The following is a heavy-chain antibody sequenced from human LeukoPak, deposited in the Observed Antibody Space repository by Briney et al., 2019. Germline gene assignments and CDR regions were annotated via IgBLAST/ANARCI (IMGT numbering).Heavy chain of an antibody. J-gene: IGHJ6*02. Sequence: PSETLSLTCTVSGGSISSYYWSWIRQPPGKGLEWIGYICYSGSTNYNPSLKSRVTISVDTSKNQFSLKLSSVTAADTAVYYCARAPPMYYYGMDVWGQGTTVTVSS. CDR2: ICYSGST. CDR3: ARAPPMYYYGMDV. CDR1: GGSISSYY. V-gene: IGHV4-59*01.